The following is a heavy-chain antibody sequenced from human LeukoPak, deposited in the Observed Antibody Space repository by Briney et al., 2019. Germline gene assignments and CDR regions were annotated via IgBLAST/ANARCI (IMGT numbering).Heavy chain of an antibody. V-gene: IGHV3-30*18. Sequence: GGSLRLSCAASGFFFSGYGIHWVRQAPGKGLEWLAVVSHVGIHQYYAPSVRGRFYISRDNNRNSVFLQMDSLGVEDTAVYYCVKDARPPPREITPGDSGQGTLVVVDS. CDR2: VSHVGIHQ. J-gene: IGHJ4*02. D-gene: IGHD1-14*01. CDR1: GFFFSGYG. CDR3: VKDARPPPREITPGD.